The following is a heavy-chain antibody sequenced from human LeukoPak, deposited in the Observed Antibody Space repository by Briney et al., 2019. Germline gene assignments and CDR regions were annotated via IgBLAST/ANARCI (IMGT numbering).Heavy chain of an antibody. J-gene: IGHJ4*02. V-gene: IGHV1-18*01. D-gene: IGHD6-13*01. CDR2: ISAYNGNT. CDR1: GYTFTSYG. CDR3: ARVFTPGVYSSSWYDGHPCLY. Sequence: ASVKVSCKASGYTFTSYGISWVRQAPGQGLEWMGWISAYNGNTNYAQKLQGRVTMTTDTSTSTAYMELRSLRSDDTAVYYCARVFTPGVYSSSWYDGHPCLYWGQGTLVTVSS.